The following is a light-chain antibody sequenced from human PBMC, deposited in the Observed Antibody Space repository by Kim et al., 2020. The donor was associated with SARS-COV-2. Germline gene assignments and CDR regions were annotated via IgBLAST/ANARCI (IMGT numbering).Light chain of an antibody. CDR1: QSVSSSY. Sequence: EIVLTQSPGTLSLSPGERATLSCRASQSVSSSYLAWYQQKPGQAPRPLIYGASSRATGIPDRFSGSGSGTDFTLTISRLEPEDFAVYYCQQYGSSLTVGGGTKVDIK. CDR2: GAS. J-gene: IGKJ4*01. V-gene: IGKV3-20*01. CDR3: QQYGSSLT.